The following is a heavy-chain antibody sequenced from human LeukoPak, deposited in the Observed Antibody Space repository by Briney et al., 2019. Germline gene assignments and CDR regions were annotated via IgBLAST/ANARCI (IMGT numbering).Heavy chain of an antibody. V-gene: IGHV4-59*11. Sequence: PSETLSLTCSVSGASISSHYWSWIRQPPRKRLEWIGYIHYSGSTNCNPSLKSRVTISLDTSKNQFSLKLTSVAAADTAVYYCARAGTGFSSRGAYWGQGTLVTVSS. CDR2: IHYSGST. J-gene: IGHJ4*02. D-gene: IGHD1-14*01. CDR3: ARAGTGFSSRGAY. CDR1: GASISSHY.